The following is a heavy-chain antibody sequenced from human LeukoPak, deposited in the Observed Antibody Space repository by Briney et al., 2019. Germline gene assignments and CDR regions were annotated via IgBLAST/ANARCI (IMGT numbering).Heavy chain of an antibody. Sequence: ASVKVSCKASGYTFTGYYMHWVRQAPGEGLEWMGWINPNSGGTNYAQKFQGRVTMTRDTSISTAYMELSRLTSDDTALYYCARTYTAVHYFDYWGQGTLVTVSS. CDR3: ARTYTAVHYFDY. D-gene: IGHD2-21*02. CDR1: GYTFTGYY. CDR2: INPNSGGT. V-gene: IGHV1-2*02. J-gene: IGHJ4*02.